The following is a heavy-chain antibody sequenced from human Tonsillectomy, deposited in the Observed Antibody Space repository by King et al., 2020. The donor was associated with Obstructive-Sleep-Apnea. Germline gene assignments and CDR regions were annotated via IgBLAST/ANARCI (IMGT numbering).Heavy chain of an antibody. CDR3: ATGSGSYLRTRNSFDI. Sequence: QLVQSGAEVKKPGASVKVSCKISAYTLTELSMHWVRQAPGKGLEWMGGFDPEDGETIYAQKFQGRVTMTEDTSTDTSYMELSSLRSEDTAVYYCATGSGSYLRTRNSFDIWGQGTMVTVSS. D-gene: IGHD1-26*01. CDR2: FDPEDGET. CDR1: AYTLTELS. V-gene: IGHV1-24*01. J-gene: IGHJ3*02.